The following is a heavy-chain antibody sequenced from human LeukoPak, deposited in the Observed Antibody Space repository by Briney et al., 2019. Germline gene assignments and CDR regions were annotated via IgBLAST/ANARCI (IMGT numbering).Heavy chain of an antibody. CDR3: ARSYCSSTSCRRYNWFDP. CDR2: INHSGST. J-gene: IGHJ5*02. D-gene: IGHD2-2*01. V-gene: IGHV4-34*01. CDR1: GGSFSGYY. Sequence: PSETLSLTCAVYGGSFSGYYWSWIRQPPGKGLEWIGEINHSGSTNYNPSLKSRVTISVDTSKNQFSLKLSSVTAADTAVYYCARSYCSSTSCRRYNWFDPWGQGTLVTVSS.